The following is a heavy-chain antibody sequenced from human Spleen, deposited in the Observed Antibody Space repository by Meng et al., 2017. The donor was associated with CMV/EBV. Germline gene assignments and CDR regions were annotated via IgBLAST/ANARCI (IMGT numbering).Heavy chain of an antibody. Sequence: QLHLHPSVPGLVKPSATLSPTFTVSGCSSLSYYLSWIRQPAGKGLEWIGRIYTSGSTNYNPSLKSRVTMSVDTSKNQFSLKLSSVTAADTAVYYCARDYYDSSGLDYWGQGTLVTVSS. CDR1: GCSSLSYY. CDR2: IYTSGST. J-gene: IGHJ4*02. V-gene: IGHV4-4*07. CDR3: ARDYYDSSGLDY. D-gene: IGHD3-22*01.